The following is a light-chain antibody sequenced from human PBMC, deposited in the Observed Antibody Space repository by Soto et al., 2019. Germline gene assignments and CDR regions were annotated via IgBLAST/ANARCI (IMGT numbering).Light chain of an antibody. J-gene: IGKJ5*01. CDR3: QQRSNWPPN. V-gene: IGKV3-11*01. Sequence: EVVLTQSPATLSFAPGERGTLSCRASESVSSYLAWYQQKPGQAPRLLIYDASNRATGIPARFSGSGSGTDFTLTISSLEPEDFAVYYCQQRSNWPPNFGQGTRLEIK. CDR1: ESVSSY. CDR2: DAS.